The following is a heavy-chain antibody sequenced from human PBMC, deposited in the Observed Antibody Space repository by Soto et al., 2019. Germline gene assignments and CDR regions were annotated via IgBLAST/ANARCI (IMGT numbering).Heavy chain of an antibody. J-gene: IGHJ4*02. Sequence: SVKVSCKASGFTFTSSAVQWVRQARGQRLEWIGWIVVGSGNTNYAQKFQERVTITRDMSTSTAYMELNSLKTGDTAVYSCGRHIALPRSYFDHCGQGTLVTVSS. CDR1: GFTFTSSA. V-gene: IGHV1-58*01. CDR2: IVVGSGNT. D-gene: IGHD3-10*01. CDR3: GRHIALPRSYFDH.